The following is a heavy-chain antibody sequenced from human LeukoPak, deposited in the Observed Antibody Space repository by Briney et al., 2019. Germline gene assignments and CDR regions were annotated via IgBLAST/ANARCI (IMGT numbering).Heavy chain of an antibody. CDR2: IYHSGST. V-gene: IGHV4-34*01. J-gene: IGHJ6*03. Sequence: SETLSLTCAVYGGSFSGYYWSWIRQPPGKGLEWIGSIYHSGSTYYNPSLKSRVTISVDTSKNQFSLELSSVTAADTAVFFCASGYSYGYSYYYLDVWGKGTTVTVSS. CDR1: GGSFSGYY. D-gene: IGHD5-18*01. CDR3: ASGYSYGYSYYYLDV.